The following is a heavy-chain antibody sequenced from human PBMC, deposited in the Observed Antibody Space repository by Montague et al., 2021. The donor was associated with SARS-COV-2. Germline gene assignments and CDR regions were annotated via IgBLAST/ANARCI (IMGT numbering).Heavy chain of an antibody. CDR2: THPNKTT. Sequence: SETLSLTCTVSGGSMRSYYWSWIRQSAEKGLEWIGRTHPNKTTTXNPSFESRVTMSVDTSKNLFSLSVKSVTAADTAVYYCARDDGAAYSLSGDYDWFDPWGQGILVTVSS. CDR1: GGSMRSYY. CDR3: ARDDGAAYSLSGDYDWFDP. V-gene: IGHV4-4*07. J-gene: IGHJ5*02. D-gene: IGHD1-26*01.